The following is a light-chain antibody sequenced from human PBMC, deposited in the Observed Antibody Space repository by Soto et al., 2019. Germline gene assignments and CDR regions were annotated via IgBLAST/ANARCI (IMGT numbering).Light chain of an antibody. J-gene: IGKJ5*01. CDR1: QYVTNY. Sequence: DIQMTQSPSSLSASVGDRVTITCQASQYVTNYLNWYQQKAGKAPKLLIYDASHLQTGVPSRFSGSGSGTHVTFTISSLQPEDIATDYCQQYNNLPPRITFGQGTRLEIK. CDR2: DAS. V-gene: IGKV1-33*01. CDR3: QQYNNLPPRIT.